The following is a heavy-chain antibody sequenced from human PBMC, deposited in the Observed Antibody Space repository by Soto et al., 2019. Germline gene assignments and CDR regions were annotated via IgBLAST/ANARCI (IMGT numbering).Heavy chain of an antibody. CDR3: VRDQKYLRVNGNWLDS. V-gene: IGHV1-18*04. D-gene: IGHD3-3*01. J-gene: IGHJ5*01. CDR1: GYTSADFG. CDR2: VSGNNGAS. Sequence: ASVKVSCKASGYTSADFGISWVRQAPGQGLEWMGWVSGNNGASNPAPKVQGRITMTLDTSTGVSYMALRSLRSDDTAIYYCVRDQKYLRVNGNWLDSWGQGTLVTVSS.